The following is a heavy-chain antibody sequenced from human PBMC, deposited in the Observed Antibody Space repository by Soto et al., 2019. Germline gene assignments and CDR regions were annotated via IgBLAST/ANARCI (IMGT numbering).Heavy chain of an antibody. Sequence: EVQLLESGGGLVQPGGSLRLSCAASGFTFNNYAMSWVRQAPGKGLEWVSAISGGGDTTSYADSVKGRFTVSRDGSKNTLYRQMNSLRAEDTAVYHCAKGRGGSGSLTPRVDFWGQGTLVTVSS. CDR1: GFTFNNYA. CDR3: AKGRGGSGSLTPRVDF. J-gene: IGHJ4*02. CDR2: ISGGGDTT. D-gene: IGHD3-10*01. V-gene: IGHV3-23*01.